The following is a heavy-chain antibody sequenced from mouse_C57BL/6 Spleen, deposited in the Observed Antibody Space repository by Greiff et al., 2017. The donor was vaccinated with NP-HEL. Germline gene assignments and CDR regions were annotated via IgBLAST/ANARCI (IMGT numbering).Heavy chain of an antibody. CDR2: ISSGGDYI. Sequence: EVKVVESGEGLVKPGGSLKLSCAASGFTFSSYAMSWVRQTPEKRLEWVAYISSGGDYIYYADTVKGRFTISRDNARNTLYLQMSSLKSEDTAMYYCTRDGTSDYYAMDYWGQGTSVTVSS. V-gene: IGHV5-9-1*02. CDR1: GFTFSSYA. D-gene: IGHD1-1*01. J-gene: IGHJ4*01. CDR3: TRDGTSDYYAMDY.